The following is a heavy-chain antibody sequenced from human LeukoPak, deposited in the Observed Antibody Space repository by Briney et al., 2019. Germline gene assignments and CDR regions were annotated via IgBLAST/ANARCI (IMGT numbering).Heavy chain of an antibody. V-gene: IGHV3-13*01. Sequence: GGSLRLSCAASGFTFSSYDMHWVRQATGKGLEWVSAIGTAGDTYYPGSVKGRFTISRENAKNSLYLQMNSLRAGDTAVYYCARSYSSGWEGALDVWGKGTTVTISS. J-gene: IGHJ6*04. CDR3: ARSYSSGWEGALDV. CDR1: GFTFSSYD. CDR2: IGTAGDT. D-gene: IGHD6-19*01.